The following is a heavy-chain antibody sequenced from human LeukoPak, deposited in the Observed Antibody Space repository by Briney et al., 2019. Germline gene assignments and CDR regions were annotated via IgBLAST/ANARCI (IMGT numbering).Heavy chain of an antibody. V-gene: IGHV5-51*01. Sequence: GESLKISCKGSGYSFTSYWIGWVRQMPGKGLEWMGIIYPGDSDTRYSPSFQGQVTISADKSISTAYLQWSSLKASDTAMYYCARSHRVPPGLWSGYSYYYMDVWGKGTTVTVSS. J-gene: IGHJ6*03. CDR3: ARSHRVPPGLWSGYSYYYMDV. D-gene: IGHD3-3*01. CDR2: IYPGDSDT. CDR1: GYSFTSYW.